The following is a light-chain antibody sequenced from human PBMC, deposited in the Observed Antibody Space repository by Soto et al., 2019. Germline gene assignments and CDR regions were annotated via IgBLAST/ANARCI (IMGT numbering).Light chain of an antibody. CDR2: DVT. CDR1: SSDVGGYND. J-gene: IGLJ1*01. V-gene: IGLV2-11*01. Sequence: QSALTQPRSVSGSPGQSVTISCTGISSDVGGYNDVSWYQQHPGKAPKLMIFDVTKRPSGVPDRFSGSKSDNTASLTISGLQAEDEADYYCCSYAGSYTYVFGIGTKVTVL. CDR3: CSYAGSYTYV.